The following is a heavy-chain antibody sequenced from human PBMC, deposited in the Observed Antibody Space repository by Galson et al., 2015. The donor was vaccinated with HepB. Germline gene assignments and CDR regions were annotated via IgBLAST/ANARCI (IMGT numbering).Heavy chain of an antibody. Sequence: ETLSLTCAVYGGSFSGYYWSWIRQPPGKGLEWIGEINHSGSTNYNPSLKSRVTISVDTSKNQFSLKLSSVTAADTAVYYCARGVRITPPLYYYYYYMDVWGKGTTVTVSS. CDR2: INHSGST. J-gene: IGHJ6*03. CDR1: GGSFSGYY. V-gene: IGHV4-34*01. CDR3: ARGVRITPPLYYYYYYMDV. D-gene: IGHD1-14*01.